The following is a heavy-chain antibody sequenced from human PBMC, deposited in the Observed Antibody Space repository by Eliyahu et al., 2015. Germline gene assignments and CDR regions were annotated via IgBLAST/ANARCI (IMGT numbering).Heavy chain of an antibody. CDR1: GSSXXSGSYY. J-gene: IGHJ4*02. V-gene: IGHV4-61*02. CDR2: IYISGST. Sequence: QVQLQESGPGLVKPSQTLSLTCXVSGSSXXSGSYYWSWIRQPAGKGLEWIGRIYISGSTNYNPSLKSRVTISVDTSKNQFSLKLSSVTAADTAVYYCARDAHTSGWTDFDFWGQGTLVTVSS. D-gene: IGHD6-19*01. CDR3: ARDAHTSGWTDFDF.